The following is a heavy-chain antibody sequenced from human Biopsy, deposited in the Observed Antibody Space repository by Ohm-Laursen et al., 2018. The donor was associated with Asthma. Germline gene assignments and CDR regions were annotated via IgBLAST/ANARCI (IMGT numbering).Heavy chain of an antibody. CDR3: VRHQYSSSWSTFDY. D-gene: IGHD3-22*01. J-gene: IGHJ4*02. V-gene: IGHV4-39*01. Sequence: GTLSLTCAVSGGSITSSSYYWGWIRQPPGKGMEWIGSMYHSGSPYYHPSLKSRATISVDTSKNHLPLKMSSVTAADTAVYFCVRHQYSSSWSTFDYWGQGALVTVSS. CDR1: GGSITSSSYY. CDR2: MYHSGSP.